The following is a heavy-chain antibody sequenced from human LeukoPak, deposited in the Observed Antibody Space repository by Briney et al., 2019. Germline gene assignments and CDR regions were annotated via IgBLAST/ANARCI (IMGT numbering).Heavy chain of an antibody. V-gene: IGHV1-8*01. CDR1: GYTFTSYD. CDR2: MNPNSGNT. D-gene: IGHD4-17*01. Sequence: EASVKVSCKASGYTFTSYDINWVRQATGQGLEWMGWMNPNSGNTGYAQKFQGRVTMTRNTSISTAYMELSSLRSEDTAVYYCARGRYGRCYYYGMDVWGQGTTVTVSS. CDR3: ARGRYGRCYYYGMDV. J-gene: IGHJ6*02.